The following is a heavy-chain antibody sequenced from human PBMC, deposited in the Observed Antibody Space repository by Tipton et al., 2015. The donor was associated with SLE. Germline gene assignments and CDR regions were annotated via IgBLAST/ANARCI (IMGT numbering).Heavy chain of an antibody. J-gene: IGHJ5*02. CDR3: ARVQAYEGFDP. CDR1: GGSISSSSYY. D-gene: IGHD3-16*01. Sequence: LSLTCTVSGGSISSSSYYWGWIRQPPGKGLEWIGSIYYSGSTYYNPSLKSRVTISVDTSKNQFSLKLSSVTAADTAVYYCARVQAYEGFDPWGQGTLVTVSS. CDR2: IYYSGST. V-gene: IGHV4-39*07.